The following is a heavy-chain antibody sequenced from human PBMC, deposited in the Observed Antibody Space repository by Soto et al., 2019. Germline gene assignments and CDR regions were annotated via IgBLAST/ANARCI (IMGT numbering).Heavy chain of an antibody. CDR3: ARDREIDYGDTYYFDY. CDR2: ISSSGSTI. CDR1: GFTFSDYY. Sequence: PGGSLRLSCAASGFTFSDYYMSWIRQAPGKGLEWVSYISSSGSTIYYADSVKGRFTISRDNAKNSLYLQMNSLRAEDTAVYYCARDREIDYGDTYYFDYWGQGTLVTVSS. J-gene: IGHJ4*02. D-gene: IGHD4-17*01. V-gene: IGHV3-11*01.